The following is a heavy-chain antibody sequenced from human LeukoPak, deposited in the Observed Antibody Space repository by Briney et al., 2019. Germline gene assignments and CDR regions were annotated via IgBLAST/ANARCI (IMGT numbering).Heavy chain of an antibody. Sequence: GGSLRLSCAASGFTFSSYAMTWVRQAPGKGLEWVSGISASASGGITYYADSVKGRFTISRGNSKNTLYLQMNSLRAEDTAVYYCSKDFRYSSGWGQGTLVTVSS. CDR2: ISASASGGIT. J-gene: IGHJ4*02. V-gene: IGHV3-23*01. CDR1: GFTFSSYA. D-gene: IGHD5-18*01. CDR3: SKDFRYSSG.